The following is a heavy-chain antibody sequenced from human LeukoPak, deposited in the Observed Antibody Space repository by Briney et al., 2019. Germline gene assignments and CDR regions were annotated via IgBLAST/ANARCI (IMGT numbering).Heavy chain of an antibody. CDR1: GYSISSGYY. CDR2: IYHSGST. CDR3: ARGFYYDNYMDV. V-gene: IGHV4-38-2*02. J-gene: IGHJ6*03. D-gene: IGHD3-22*01. Sequence: PSETLSLTCTVSGYSISSGYYWGWIRQPPGKGLEWIGSIYHSGSTYYNPSLKSRVTISVDTSKNQFSLKLSSVTAADTAVYHCARGFYYDNYMDVWGNGTTVTVSS.